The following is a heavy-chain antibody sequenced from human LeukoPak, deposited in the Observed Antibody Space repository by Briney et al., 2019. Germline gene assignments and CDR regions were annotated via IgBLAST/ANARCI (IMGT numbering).Heavy chain of an antibody. V-gene: IGHV3-23*01. D-gene: IGHD3-22*01. J-gene: IGHJ4*02. CDR3: AKDKIVSPSYYYDSSGPVPFDY. CDR1: GFTFSSYA. CDR2: ISGSGGST. Sequence: PGGSLRLSCAASGFTFSSYAMSWVRQAPGKGLEWVSAISGSGGSTYYADSVKGRSTISRDNSKNTLYLQMNSLRAEDTAVYYCAKDKIVSPSYYYDSSGPVPFDYWGQGTLVTVSS.